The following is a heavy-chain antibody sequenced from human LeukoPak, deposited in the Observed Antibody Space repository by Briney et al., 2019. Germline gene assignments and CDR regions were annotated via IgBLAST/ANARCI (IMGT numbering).Heavy chain of an antibody. CDR2: ISGSGSST. V-gene: IGHV3-23*01. J-gene: IGHJ6*03. Sequence: PGGSLRLSCAASGFTFSNYAMNWVRQAPGKGLEWVSTISGSGSSTYYADSVKGRFTISRDNSKNTLYLQMNSLRAEDTAVYYCAKSIVGASYYYYYMDVWGKGTTVTVSS. CDR3: AKSIVGASYYYYYMDV. CDR1: GFTFSNYA. D-gene: IGHD1-26*01.